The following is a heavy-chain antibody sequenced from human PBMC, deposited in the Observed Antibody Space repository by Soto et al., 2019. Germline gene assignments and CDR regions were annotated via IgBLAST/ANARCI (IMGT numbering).Heavy chain of an antibody. D-gene: IGHD3-22*01. CDR3: AAESTYYYDSSGPLSLDY. V-gene: IGHV1-58*01. Sequence: ASVKVSCKASGFTFTSSAVQWVRQARGQRLEWIGWIVVGSGNTNYAQKFQERVTITRDMSTSTAYMELSSLRSEDTAVYYCAAESTYYYDSSGPLSLDYWGQGTLVTVSS. J-gene: IGHJ4*02. CDR1: GFTFTSSA. CDR2: IVVGSGNT.